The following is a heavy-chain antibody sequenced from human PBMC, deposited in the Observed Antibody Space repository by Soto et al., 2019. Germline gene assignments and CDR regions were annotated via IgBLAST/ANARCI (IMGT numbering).Heavy chain of an antibody. CDR2: IYFSGST. CDR3: ARDSQSQQPTHRWGGGYMDV. Sequence: QLQLQESGPGLVKPSQTLSLTCAVAGGSISNGGYYWSLIRQHPVKGLEWLGSIYFSGSTYYNPSLKSRVTISFAQPKNQFSLELRSVTAADAAVYYCARDSQSQQPTHRWGGGYMDVWGEGTKVTVSS. CDR1: GGSISNGGYY. J-gene: IGHJ6*03. D-gene: IGHD6-13*01. V-gene: IGHV4-31*11.